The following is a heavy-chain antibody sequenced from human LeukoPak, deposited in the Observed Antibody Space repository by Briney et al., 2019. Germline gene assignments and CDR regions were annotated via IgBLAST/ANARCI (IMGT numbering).Heavy chain of an antibody. Sequence: PGGSLRLSCAASGFTFSDYSMNWVRQAPGRGLEWVSSITSSSSYIYYGDSVKGRFTISRDNSKNTLYLQMNSLRAEDTAVYYCAKGHTYYYGSGSFGRFDPWGQGTLVTVSS. J-gene: IGHJ5*02. CDR3: AKGHTYYYGSGSFGRFDP. V-gene: IGHV3-21*04. CDR2: ITSSSSYI. D-gene: IGHD3-10*01. CDR1: GFTFSDYS.